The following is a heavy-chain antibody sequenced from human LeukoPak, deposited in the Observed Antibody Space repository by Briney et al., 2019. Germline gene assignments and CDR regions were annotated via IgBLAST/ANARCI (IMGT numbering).Heavy chain of an antibody. D-gene: IGHD2-2*01. CDR2: ISAYNGNT. V-gene: IGHV1-18*01. CDR3: AREHGSHYCSSTSCYGGYWFDP. CDR1: GYTFTSYG. J-gene: IGHJ5*02. Sequence: ASVKVSCKASGYTFTSYGISRVRQAPGQGLEWMGWISAYNGNTNYAQKLQGRVTMTTDTSTSTAYMELRSLRSDDTAVYYCAREHGSHYCSSTSCYGGYWFDPWGQGTLVTVSS.